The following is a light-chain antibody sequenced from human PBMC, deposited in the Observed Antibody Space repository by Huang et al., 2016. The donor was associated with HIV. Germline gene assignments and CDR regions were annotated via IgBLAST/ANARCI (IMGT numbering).Light chain of an antibody. Sequence: EIVMTQSPATLSVSPGERATLSCRASQSVSSNLAWYQQKPGQAPRLLIYCASTRATGLPARVSGSGSGTEFTLTISSLQSEDFAVYYCQQYNNWPPWTFGQGTKVEIK. CDR2: CAS. V-gene: IGKV3-15*01. CDR1: QSVSSN. CDR3: QQYNNWPPWT. J-gene: IGKJ1*01.